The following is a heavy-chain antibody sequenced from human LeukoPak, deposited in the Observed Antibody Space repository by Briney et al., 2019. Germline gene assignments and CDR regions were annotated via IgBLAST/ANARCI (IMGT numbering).Heavy chain of an antibody. CDR2: IYYSGST. CDR3: ARVAPPTYCSGGSCYSAAFDI. CDR1: GGSVSSGYYY. V-gene: IGHV4-30-4*01. J-gene: IGHJ3*02. D-gene: IGHD2-15*01. Sequence: PSQTLSLTCTVSGGSVSSGYYYWSWIPQPPGNGLDWIGYIYYSGSTYYNPSLKSRVSISVDTSKNQFSLKLSSVTAADTAVYYCARVAPPTYCSGGSCYSAAFDIWGQGTMVTVSS.